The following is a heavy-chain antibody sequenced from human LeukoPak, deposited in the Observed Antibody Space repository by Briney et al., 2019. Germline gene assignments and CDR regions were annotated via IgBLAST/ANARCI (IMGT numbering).Heavy chain of an antibody. CDR3: ARVGDCNITNCLTRYYYHYMAV. CDR1: GGSFSTFA. J-gene: IGHJ6*03. CDR2: IVPVFGSP. Sequence: SVKVSCKTSGGSFSTFAISWVRQAPGQGLEWMGGIVPVFGSPDYAQKFQGRVTITTDDSTSTVYMELRGLRSEDTAVYFCARVGDCNITNCLTRYYYHYMAVWGRGTTVTVSS. D-gene: IGHD2-2*01. V-gene: IGHV1-69*05.